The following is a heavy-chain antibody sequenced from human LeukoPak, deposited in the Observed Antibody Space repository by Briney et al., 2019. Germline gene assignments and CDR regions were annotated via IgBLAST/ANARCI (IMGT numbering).Heavy chain of an antibody. CDR3: CLGAVAGTHFDY. CDR1: GFTFSSFS. V-gene: IGHV3-48*02. J-gene: IGHJ4*02. CDR2: IRSSSGST. D-gene: IGHD6-19*01. Sequence: GGSLRLSCAASGFTFSSFSMNWVRQAPGKGLEWVSCIRSSSGSTYYADSVKGRFTVSRDNAKNSLYLQMNSLRDEDTAVYYCCLGAVAGTHFDYWGQGSLVTVSS.